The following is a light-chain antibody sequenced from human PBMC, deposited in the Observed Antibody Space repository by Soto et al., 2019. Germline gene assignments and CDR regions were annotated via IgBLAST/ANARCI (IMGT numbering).Light chain of an antibody. CDR2: GVS. CDR1: SSDVGNYNL. Sequence: QSALTQPASVSGSPGQSITISCTGTSSDVGNYNLVSWYQQHPGKAPKLMIFGVSNRPSGVSNRFSGSKSGNTASLTISGLQAEDEADYYCISYTTSSTSYVFGTGTKLTVL. CDR3: ISYTTSSTSYV. V-gene: IGLV2-14*02. J-gene: IGLJ1*01.